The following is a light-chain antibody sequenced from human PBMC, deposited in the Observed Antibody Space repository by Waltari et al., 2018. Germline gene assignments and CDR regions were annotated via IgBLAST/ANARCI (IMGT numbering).Light chain of an antibody. CDR2: GAS. J-gene: IGKJ2*01. V-gene: IGKV3-15*01. CDR3: QQYNNWPPLT. CDR1: QSVNNN. Sequence: EIVMTQSPVTLSVSPGESATLSCRASQSVNNNLAWYQQKPGQAPTLLMYGASTRATDNPASVSGSGSGTEFTLTITSLQSEDFAVYYCQQYNNWPPLTFGQGTNLEIK.